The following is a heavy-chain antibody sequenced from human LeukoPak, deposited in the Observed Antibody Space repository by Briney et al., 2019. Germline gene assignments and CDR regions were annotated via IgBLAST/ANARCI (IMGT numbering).Heavy chain of an antibody. V-gene: IGHV3-53*01. Sequence: GGSLRLSCAASGFTVISNYMAWVRQAPGKGLEWVSAIYSGGSTYYTDSVKGRFSVSRDISKNTVYLQMNSLRVEDAAVYFCARGSGWYDYWGQGTLVTVSS. CDR1: GFTVISNY. J-gene: IGHJ4*02. CDR3: ARGSGWYDY. CDR2: IYSGGST. D-gene: IGHD6-19*01.